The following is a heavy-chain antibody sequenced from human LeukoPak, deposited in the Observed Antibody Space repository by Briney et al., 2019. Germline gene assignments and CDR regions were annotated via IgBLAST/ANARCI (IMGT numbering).Heavy chain of an antibody. CDR1: GGSFSGYY. CDR2: INHSGST. V-gene: IGHV4-34*01. Sequence: SETLSLTCAVYGGSFSGYYWSWIRQPPGKGLEWIGEINHSGSTNYNPSLKSRVTISVDTSKNQFSLKLSSVTAADTAVYYCARARCSGGNCYLRNYYGMDVWGQGTTVTVSS. CDR3: ARARCSGGNCYLRNYYGMDV. J-gene: IGHJ6*02. D-gene: IGHD2-15*01.